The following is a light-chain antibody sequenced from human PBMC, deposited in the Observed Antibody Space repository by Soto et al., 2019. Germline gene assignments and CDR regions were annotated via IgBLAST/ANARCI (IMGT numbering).Light chain of an antibody. J-gene: IGKJ1*01. V-gene: IGKV3-20*01. CDR1: QGVKNNY. CDR2: GAD. Sequence: DILLTQSPCTLSVSLLERATISFMASQGVKNNYLSWYQQTAGQPTSLLIYGADNRARGIPERISGSGCAKVITTIISRLEHDDVAVYYCQQYGSSGTFGQGTKVDIK. CDR3: QQYGSSGT.